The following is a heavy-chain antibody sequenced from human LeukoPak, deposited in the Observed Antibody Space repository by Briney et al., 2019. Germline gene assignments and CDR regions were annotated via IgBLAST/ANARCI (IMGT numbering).Heavy chain of an antibody. CDR3: ARGLGSQLVPFDY. Sequence: PGGSLRLSRAPSGFTLSINYMSWLRQAPGKGLEWGSVIYSGGSTYYEDSVKGRFTISRDNSKNTLYLQMNSLRAEDTAVYYCARGLGSQLVPFDYWGQGTLVTVSS. CDR2: IYSGGST. J-gene: IGHJ4*02. V-gene: IGHV3-66*01. CDR1: GFTLSINY. D-gene: IGHD6-6*01.